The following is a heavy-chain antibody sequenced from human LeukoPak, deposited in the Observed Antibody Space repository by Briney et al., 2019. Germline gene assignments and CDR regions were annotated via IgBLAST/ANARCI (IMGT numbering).Heavy chain of an antibody. J-gene: IGHJ4*02. CDR1: GFTFDDYA. V-gene: IGHV3-43*02. Sequence: PGGSLRLSCVASGFTFDDYAMHWVRQAPGKGLEWVSLISGHGRGTYFADSVKGRFTISRDNSKKSLYLQMNSLRTEDTALYYCAKDLGAYAHFYLDNWGQGTLVTVSS. CDR2: ISGHGRGT. CDR3: AKDLGAYAHFYLDN. D-gene: IGHD3-3*02.